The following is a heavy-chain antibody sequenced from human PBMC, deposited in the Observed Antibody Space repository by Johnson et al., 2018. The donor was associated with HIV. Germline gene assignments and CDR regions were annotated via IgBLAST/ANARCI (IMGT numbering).Heavy chain of an antibody. CDR1: GFTFDDYG. J-gene: IGHJ3*02. D-gene: IGHD4-11*01. CDR2: ISWTSGSI. Sequence: EVQLVESGGGVVRPGGSLRLSCAASGFTFDDYGMSWVRQAPGKGLEWVSGISWTSGSIAYADSVKGRFAISRDNAKNSLYVQMNSLRAEDTAVYYCVKDLFGHRLTVTESGFDIWGQGTMVTVSS. V-gene: IGHV3-20*04. CDR3: VKDLFGHRLTVTESGFDI.